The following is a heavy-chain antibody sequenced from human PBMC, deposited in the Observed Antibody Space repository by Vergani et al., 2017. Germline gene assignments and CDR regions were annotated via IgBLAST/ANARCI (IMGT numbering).Heavy chain of an antibody. CDR3: AKNPGISTTRHYYAMDV. CDR2: ISPGASTV. J-gene: IGHJ6*02. Sequence: QVQLVESGGGVVQPGRSLRLSCAASGFKFSDHYMSWIRQAPGKGLEWVSHISPGASTVSYTDSVTGRFTVSRDNDNNSLTLDMTTLRVEDTAVYYCAKNPGISTTRHYYAMDVWCQGTTVTVSS. V-gene: IGHV3-11*04. D-gene: IGHD1-1*01. CDR1: GFKFSDHY.